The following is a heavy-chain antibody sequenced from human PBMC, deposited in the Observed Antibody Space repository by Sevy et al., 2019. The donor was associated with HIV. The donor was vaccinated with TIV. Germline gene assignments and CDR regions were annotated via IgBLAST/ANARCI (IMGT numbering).Heavy chain of an antibody. Sequence: ASVKVSCKASGYTFISYAINWVQQATGQGLEWMGWISAYNGNTNYAQKLQGRVTMTTDTSSSTAYMELRSLRSDDTAVYYCARSYGSGNYYGYWGQRTLVTVSS. CDR1: GYTFISYA. D-gene: IGHD3-10*01. V-gene: IGHV1-18*01. CDR2: ISAYNGNT. J-gene: IGHJ4*02. CDR3: ARSYGSGNYYGY.